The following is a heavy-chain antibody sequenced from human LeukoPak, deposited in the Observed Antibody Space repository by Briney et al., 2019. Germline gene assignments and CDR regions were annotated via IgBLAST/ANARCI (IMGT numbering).Heavy chain of an antibody. Sequence: ASVKVSCKASGGTFSSYAISWVRQAPGQGLEWMGGITPIFGTANYAQKFQGRVTITTDESTSTAYMELSSLRSEDTAVYYCARVDSSSYYFDYWGQGTLVTVSS. D-gene: IGHD6-6*01. J-gene: IGHJ4*02. CDR2: ITPIFGTA. V-gene: IGHV1-69*05. CDR1: GGTFSSYA. CDR3: ARVDSSSYYFDY.